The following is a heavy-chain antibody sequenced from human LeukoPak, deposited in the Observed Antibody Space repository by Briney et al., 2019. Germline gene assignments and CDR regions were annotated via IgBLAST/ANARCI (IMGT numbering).Heavy chain of an antibody. CDR3: ARQEIGLRSFDP. CDR2: IYYSGST. J-gene: IGHJ5*02. CDR1: GGSISSYY. V-gene: IGHV4-59*08. D-gene: IGHD3/OR15-3a*01. Sequence: SETLSLTCTVSGGSISSYYWSWIRQPPEKGLEWIGNIYYSGSTNYNPSLKSRVTISVDTSKNQFSLKLSSVTAADTAVYYCARQEIGLRSFDPWGQGTLVTVSS.